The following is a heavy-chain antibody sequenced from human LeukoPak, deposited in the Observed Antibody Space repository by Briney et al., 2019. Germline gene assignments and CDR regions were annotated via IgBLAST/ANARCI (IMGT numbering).Heavy chain of an antibody. CDR1: GGSISSYY. Sequence: PSETLSLTCTVSGGSISSYYWSWIRQPAGKGLEWIGRIYTSGSTYYNPSLKSRVTISVDTSKNQFSLKLSSVTAADTAVYYCAKDSSGYYYYWFDPWGQGTLVTVSS. V-gene: IGHV4-4*07. CDR3: AKDSSGYYYYWFDP. D-gene: IGHD3-22*01. J-gene: IGHJ5*02. CDR2: IYTSGST.